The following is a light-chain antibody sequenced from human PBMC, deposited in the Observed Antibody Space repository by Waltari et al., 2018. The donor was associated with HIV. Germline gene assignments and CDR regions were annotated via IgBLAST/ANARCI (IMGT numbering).Light chain of an antibody. V-gene: IGKV3-15*01. Sequence: EIVMTQSPATLSVSPGETATLSCRASQSVSHNLAWYQQKPGQPPRLVNYAASSRAAGIPARFSGSGSGTEFTLTITSLQSGDFGVYYCQQYSDWPRYTFGGGTNLEIK. CDR1: QSVSHN. J-gene: IGKJ2*01. CDR2: AAS. CDR3: QQYSDWPRYT.